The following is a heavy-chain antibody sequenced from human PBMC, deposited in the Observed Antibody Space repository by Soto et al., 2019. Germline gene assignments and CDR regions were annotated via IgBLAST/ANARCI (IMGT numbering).Heavy chain of an antibody. CDR2: IYYSGTT. CDR1: GASVNSVSYY. Sequence: SETLSLTCTVSGASVNSVSYYWSWIRQPPGKGLEWIGYIYYSGTTNYNPSLKSRVTISVDTSNNQFSLKLSSVTAADTAVYYCARDLVEDSSSLFGGPYYYGMDVWGQGTTVTVSS. V-gene: IGHV4-61*01. D-gene: IGHD6-6*01. CDR3: ARDLVEDSSSLFGGPYYYGMDV. J-gene: IGHJ6*02.